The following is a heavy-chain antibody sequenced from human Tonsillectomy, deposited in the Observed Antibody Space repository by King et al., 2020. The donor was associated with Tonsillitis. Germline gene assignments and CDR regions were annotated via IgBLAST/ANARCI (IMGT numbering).Heavy chain of an antibody. J-gene: IGHJ4*02. CDR1: GFTFDDYA. CDR3: AKDKYLYGSESYSICFDY. Sequence: VQLVESGGGLVQPGRSLRLSCAASGFTFDDYAMHWVRQAPGKGLEWVSGISWNSGSIGYADFVKGRFTISRDNAKNSLYLQMNSLRAEDTALYYCAKDKYLYGSESYSICFDYWGQGTLVTVSS. CDR2: ISWNSGSI. V-gene: IGHV3-9*01. D-gene: IGHD3-10*01.